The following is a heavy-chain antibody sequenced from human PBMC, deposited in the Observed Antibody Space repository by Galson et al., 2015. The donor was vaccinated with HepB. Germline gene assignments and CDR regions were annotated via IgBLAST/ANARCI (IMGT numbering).Heavy chain of an antibody. J-gene: IGHJ6*02. D-gene: IGHD3-10*01. CDR3: ARVKRGEWYSFYYYGMDV. Sequence: SLRLSCAASEFILSMYWMNWVRQAPGKGLEWVANIEEDGSEKNYVDSGKGRFTIARDNARNSLYLQMNSLRAEDTAVYYCARVKRGEWYSFYYYGMDVWGRGTTVTVSS. CDR2: IEEDGSEK. CDR1: EFILSMYW. V-gene: IGHV3-7*05.